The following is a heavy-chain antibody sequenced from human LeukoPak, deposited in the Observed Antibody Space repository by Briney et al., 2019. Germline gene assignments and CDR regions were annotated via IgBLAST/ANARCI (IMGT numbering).Heavy chain of an antibody. V-gene: IGHV1-2*04. Sequence: ASVKVSCKASGYTFTGYYMHWVRQAPGQGLEWMGWINPNSGGTNYAQKFQGWVTMTRDTSISTAYMELSRLRSDDTAVYYCARIMNTMVRGVIIFDYWGQGTLVTVSS. CDR2: INPNSGGT. J-gene: IGHJ4*02. D-gene: IGHD3-10*01. CDR3: ARIMNTMVRGVIIFDY. CDR1: GYTFTGYY.